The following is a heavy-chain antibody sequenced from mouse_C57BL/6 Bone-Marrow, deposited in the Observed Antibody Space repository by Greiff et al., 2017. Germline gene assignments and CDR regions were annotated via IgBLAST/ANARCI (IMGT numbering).Heavy chain of an antibody. D-gene: IGHD2-3*01. Sequence: EVKLVESGGGLVKPGGSLKLSCAASGFTFSDYGMHWVRQAPEKGLEWVAYISSGSSTIYYADTVKGRFTISRDNAKNTLFLQMTSLRSEDTAMYYCAKRWLLPFAYWGQGTLVTVSA. V-gene: IGHV5-17*01. CDR1: GFTFSDYG. CDR3: AKRWLLPFAY. CDR2: ISSGSSTI. J-gene: IGHJ3*01.